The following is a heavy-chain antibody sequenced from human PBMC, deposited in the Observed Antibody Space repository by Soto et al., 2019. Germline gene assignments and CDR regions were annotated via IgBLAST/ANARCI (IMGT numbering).Heavy chain of an antibody. CDR2: IKDGGKT. CDR3: ARGQEAIVATH. V-gene: IGHV4-34*01. J-gene: IGHJ1*01. Sequence: PSETLSLTCAVYGGSFSGYYWSWIRQPPGKGLEWIGEIKDGGKTNYSPSLKRRVTISADTSKNQLSLKLNFVTAADTAVYYCARGQEAIVATHWDQG. D-gene: IGHD5-12*01. CDR1: GGSFSGYY.